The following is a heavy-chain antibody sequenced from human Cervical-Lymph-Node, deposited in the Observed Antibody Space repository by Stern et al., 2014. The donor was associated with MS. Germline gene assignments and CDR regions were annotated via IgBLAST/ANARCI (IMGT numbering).Heavy chain of an antibody. D-gene: IGHD5-18*01. J-gene: IGHJ4*02. CDR3: AKEGYIAFDY. CDR1: GFTFSTYG. Sequence: VHLVESGGGVVQPGRSLRLSCAASGFTFSTYGMHWVRQAPGKGLEWVAVISYDGSNKFYADSVKGRFTISRDNSKNTLYLQMNSLRPEDTAVYYCAKEGYIAFDYWGQGTLVTVSS. V-gene: IGHV3-30*18. CDR2: ISYDGSNK.